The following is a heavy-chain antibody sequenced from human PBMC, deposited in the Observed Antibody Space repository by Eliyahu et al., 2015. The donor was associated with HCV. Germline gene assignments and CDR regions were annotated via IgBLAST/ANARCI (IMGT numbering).Heavy chain of an antibody. V-gene: IGHV3-30*02. CDR1: GFTFSXXG. CDR2: IRYDGSNK. Sequence: QVQLVESGGGVVQPGGSLRLSCAASGFTFSXXGMHWVRQAPGKGLEWVAFIRYDGSNKYYADSVKGRFTISRDNSKNTLYLQMNSLRAEDTAVYYCAKDVSFSGWPLYGEGDYWGQGTLVTVSS. D-gene: IGHD6-19*01. J-gene: IGHJ4*02. CDR3: AKDVSFSGWPLYGEGDY.